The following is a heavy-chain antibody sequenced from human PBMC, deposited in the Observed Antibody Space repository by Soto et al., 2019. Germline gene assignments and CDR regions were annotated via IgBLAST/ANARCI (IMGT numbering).Heavy chain of an antibody. V-gene: IGHV2-5*02. J-gene: IGHJ4*02. CDR2: IYWDDDK. CDR3: AHRRSGYFDS. Sequence: QITLKESGPTLVKPTQTLTLTCTFSGFSLTETGMGVGWIRQPPGKALEWLALIYWDDDKRYCPSLKRGLTISKDASKNQVVLTKTNVDAVDTATYYCAHRRSGYFDSWGQGTLVTVSS. CDR1: GFSLTETGMG.